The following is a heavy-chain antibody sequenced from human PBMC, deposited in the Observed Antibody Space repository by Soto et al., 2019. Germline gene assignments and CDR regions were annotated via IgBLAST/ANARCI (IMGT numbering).Heavy chain of an antibody. Sequence: TLSVTCTVSGGSISSSSYYWGWIHQPPGKGLEWIGSIYYSGSTYYNPSLKSRVTISVDTSKNQFSLKLSSVTAADTAVYYCARPRQGRDRYGMDVWGQGXTVTV. CDR1: GGSISSSSYY. V-gene: IGHV4-39*01. CDR2: IYYSGST. J-gene: IGHJ6*02. CDR3: ARPRQGRDRYGMDV.